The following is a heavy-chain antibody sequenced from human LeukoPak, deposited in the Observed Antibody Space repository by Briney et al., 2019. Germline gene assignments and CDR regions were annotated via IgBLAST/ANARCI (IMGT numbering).Heavy chain of an antibody. D-gene: IGHD3-10*01. V-gene: IGHV1-24*01. CDR1: GYTLTELS. J-gene: IGHJ3*02. CDR2: FDPEDGET. CDR3: ASRSGDLDAFDI. Sequence: GASVKVSCKVSGYTLTELSMHWVRQAPGKGLEWMGGFDPEDGETIYAQKFQGRVTMTEDTSTDTAYMELSSLRSEDTAVYYCASRSGDLDAFDIWGQGTMVTVSS.